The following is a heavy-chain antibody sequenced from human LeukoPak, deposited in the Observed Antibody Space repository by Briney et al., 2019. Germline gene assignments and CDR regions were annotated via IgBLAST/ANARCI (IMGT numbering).Heavy chain of an antibody. CDR3: ARADSSGYYYAGIYYYYGMDV. CDR1: GFTFSSYG. Sequence: PGGSLRLSCAASGFTFSSYGMPWVRQAPGKGLEWVAVIWYDGSNKYYADSVKGRFTISRDNSKNTLYLQMNSLRAEDTAVYYCARADSSGYYYAGIYYYYGMDVWGQGTTVTVSS. D-gene: IGHD3-22*01. CDR2: IWYDGSNK. V-gene: IGHV3-33*01. J-gene: IGHJ6*02.